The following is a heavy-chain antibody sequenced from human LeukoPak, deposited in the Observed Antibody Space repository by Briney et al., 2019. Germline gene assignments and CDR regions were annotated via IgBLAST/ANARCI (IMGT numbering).Heavy chain of an antibody. V-gene: IGHV1-69*13. J-gene: IGHJ4*02. Sequence: GASVKVSCKASGGTLSSYAISWVRQAPGQGLEWMGGIIPIFGTANYAQKFQGRVTITADESTSTAYMELSSLRSEDTAVYYCARGKPDTAMAPIDYWGQGTLVTVSS. D-gene: IGHD5-18*01. CDR3: ARGKPDTAMAPIDY. CDR2: IIPIFGTA. CDR1: GGTLSSYA.